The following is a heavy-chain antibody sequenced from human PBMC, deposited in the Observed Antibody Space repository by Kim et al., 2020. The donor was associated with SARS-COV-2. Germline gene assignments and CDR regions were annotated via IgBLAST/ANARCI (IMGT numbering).Heavy chain of an antibody. CDR1: GFTFSSYG. Sequence: GGSLRLSCAASGFTFSSYGMHWVRQAPGKGLEWVAVIWYDGSNKYYADSVKGRFTISRDNSKNTLYLQMNSLRAEDTAVYYCARIGGAVAGQLRYYGMDVWGQGTTVTVSS. CDR3: ARIGGAVAGQLRYYGMDV. D-gene: IGHD6-19*01. V-gene: IGHV3-33*01. CDR2: IWYDGSNK. J-gene: IGHJ6*02.